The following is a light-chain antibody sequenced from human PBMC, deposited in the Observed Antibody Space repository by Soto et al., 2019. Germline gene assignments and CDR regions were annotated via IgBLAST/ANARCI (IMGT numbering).Light chain of an antibody. CDR1: SSDVGAFNY. CDR3: SSFRTGSRVV. Sequence: QSALTQPASVSGSPGQSITISCTGTSSDVGAFNYVSWYQQYPGKAPKLVIYDVTSRPSGVSDRFSGAKSGNTASLTISGLRAEDEADYHCSSFRTGSRVVFGGGTKVTVL. J-gene: IGLJ2*01. V-gene: IGLV2-14*03. CDR2: DVT.